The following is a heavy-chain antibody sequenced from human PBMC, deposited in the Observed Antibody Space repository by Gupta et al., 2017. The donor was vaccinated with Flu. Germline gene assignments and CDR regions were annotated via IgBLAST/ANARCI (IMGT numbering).Heavy chain of an antibody. D-gene: IGHD2-8*02. Sequence: QVQLVESGGGVVQPGRSLRLSCAASEFTFSSYGMHWVRQAPGKGLEWVAVISYDGSNKYYAGSVKGRFTISRDNSKNTLYLQMNSLRAEDTAVYYCAKCGAPLVGFLCGLDVWGQGTTVTVSS. CDR3: AKCGAPLVGFLCGLDV. CDR1: EFTFSSYG. V-gene: IGHV3-30*18. J-gene: IGHJ6*02. CDR2: ISYDGSNK.